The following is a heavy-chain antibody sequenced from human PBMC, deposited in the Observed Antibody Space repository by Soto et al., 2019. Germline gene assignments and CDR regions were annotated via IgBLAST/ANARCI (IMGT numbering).Heavy chain of an antibody. CDR2: INHSGST. Sequence: SETLSLTCAVYGGSFSGYYWSWIRQPPGKGLEWIGEINHSGSTNYNPSLKSRVTISVDTSKNQFSLKRSSVTAADTAVYYCATIRSRMDVWGQGTTVTVSS. CDR1: GGSFSGYY. J-gene: IGHJ6*02. V-gene: IGHV4-34*01. CDR3: ATIRSRMDV.